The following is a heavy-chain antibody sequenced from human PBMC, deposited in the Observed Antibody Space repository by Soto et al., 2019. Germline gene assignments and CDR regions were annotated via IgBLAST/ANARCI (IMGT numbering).Heavy chain of an antibody. V-gene: IGHV3-74*01. CDR3: ARGVGATSYYYYYIDV. D-gene: IGHD1-26*01. CDR1: GFTFSSYW. J-gene: IGHJ6*03. CDR2: INSDGSST. Sequence: GGSLRLSCAASGFTFSSYWMHWVRQAPGKGQVWVSRINSDGSSTSYADSVKGRFTISRDNAKNTLYLQMNSLRAEDTAVYYCARGVGATSYYYYYIDVWGKGTTVTVCS.